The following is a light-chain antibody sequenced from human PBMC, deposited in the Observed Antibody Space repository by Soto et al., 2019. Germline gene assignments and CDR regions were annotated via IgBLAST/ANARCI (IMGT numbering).Light chain of an antibody. CDR3: SSYGGSNNFVV. CDR1: SSDIGGNNF. J-gene: IGLJ2*01. Sequence: QPVLTQPPSASGSPGQSVTISCTGTSSDIGGNNFVSWYQHHPGKAPKLMLYDVIKRPSGVPARFSGSKSGNTASLTVSGLQAEDEADYYCSSYGGSNNFVVFGGGTQLTVL. V-gene: IGLV2-8*01. CDR2: DVI.